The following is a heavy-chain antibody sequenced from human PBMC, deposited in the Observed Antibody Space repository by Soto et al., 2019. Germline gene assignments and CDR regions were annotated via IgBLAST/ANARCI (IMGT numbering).Heavy chain of an antibody. D-gene: IGHD5-12*01. CDR2: INHSGST. V-gene: IGHV4-34*01. CDR1: GGSFSGYY. Sequence: QVQLQQWGAGLLKPSETLSLTCAVYGGSFSGYYWSWIRQPPGKGLEWIGEINHSGSTNYNPYRKSRVTISVDTSKNQFSLKLSSVTAADTAVYYCACGWLRRPVDYWGQGTLVTVSS. CDR3: ACGWLRRPVDY. J-gene: IGHJ4*02.